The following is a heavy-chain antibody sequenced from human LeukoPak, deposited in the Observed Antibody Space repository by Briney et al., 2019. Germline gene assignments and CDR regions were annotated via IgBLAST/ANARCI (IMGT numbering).Heavy chain of an antibody. CDR1: GYTFTSYA. CDR2: IIPIFGTA. J-gene: IGHJ3*02. V-gene: IGHV1-69*13. Sequence: GASVKVSCKASGYTFTSYAISWVRQAPGQGLEWMGGIIPIFGTANYAQKFQGRVTITADESTSTAYMELSSLRSEDTAVYYCVVVVAATHDAFDIWGQGTMVTVSS. CDR3: VVVVAATHDAFDI. D-gene: IGHD2-15*01.